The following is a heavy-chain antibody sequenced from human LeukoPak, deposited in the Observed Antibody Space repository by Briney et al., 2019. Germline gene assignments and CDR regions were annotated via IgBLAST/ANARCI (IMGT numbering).Heavy chain of an antibody. V-gene: IGHV4-39*01. CDR3: ARQGALYSSGSDAFDI. CDR2: IYYSGST. D-gene: IGHD6-19*01. J-gene: IGHJ3*02. Sequence: PSEALSLTCTVSGGSISSSSYYWGWIRQPPGKGLERIGSIYYSGSTYYNPSLKSRVTISVDTSKNQFSLKLSSVTAADTAVYYCARQGALYSSGSDAFDIWGRGTMVTVSS. CDR1: GGSISSSSYY.